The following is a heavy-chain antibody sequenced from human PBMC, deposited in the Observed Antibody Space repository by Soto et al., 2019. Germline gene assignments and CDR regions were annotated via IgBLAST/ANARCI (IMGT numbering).Heavy chain of an antibody. Sequence: ASVKVSCKASGGTFTTYGITWVRQAPGQGLEWMGGIIPFISTVNYAQKFQGRVTITADESATTAYMELSSLRSEDTAVYYCARDDPGGYCRGGSCYAYRAFDIWGPGTMVTVSS. CDR1: GGTFTTYG. CDR3: ARDDPGGYCRGGSCYAYRAFDI. J-gene: IGHJ3*02. CDR2: IIPFISTV. V-gene: IGHV1-69*13. D-gene: IGHD2-15*01.